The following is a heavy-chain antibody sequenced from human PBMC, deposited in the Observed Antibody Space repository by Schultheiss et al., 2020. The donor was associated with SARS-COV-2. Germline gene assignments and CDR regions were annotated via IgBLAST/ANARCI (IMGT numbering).Heavy chain of an antibody. CDR1: GGSVSSGSYY. D-gene: IGHD6-19*01. CDR2: IYYSGST. CDR3: ARQGAVADYDAFDI. J-gene: IGHJ3*02. V-gene: IGHV4-39*01. Sequence: SETLSLTCTVSGGSVSSGSYYWSWIRQPPGKGLEWIGSIYYSGSTYYNPSLKSRVTISVDTSKNQFSLKLSSVTAADTAVYYCARQGAVADYDAFDIWGQGTMVTVSS.